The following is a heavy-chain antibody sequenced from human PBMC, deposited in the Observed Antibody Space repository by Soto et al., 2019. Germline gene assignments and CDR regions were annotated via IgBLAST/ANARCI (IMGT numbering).Heavy chain of an antibody. J-gene: IGHJ4*02. V-gene: IGHV3-30-3*01. Sequence: GGSLRLSCAASGFTFSSYAMHWVRQAPGKGLEWVAVISYDGSNKYYADSVKGRFTISRDNSKNTLYLQMNSLRAEDTAVYYCASDTVTTWTVDYWGQGTLVTVSS. CDR1: GFTFSSYA. CDR2: ISYDGSNK. D-gene: IGHD4-17*01. CDR3: ASDTVTTWTVDY.